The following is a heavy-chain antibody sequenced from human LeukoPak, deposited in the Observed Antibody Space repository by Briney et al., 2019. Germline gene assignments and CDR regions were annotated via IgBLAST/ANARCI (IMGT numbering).Heavy chain of an antibody. J-gene: IGHJ4*02. CDR2: INSDGSST. V-gene: IGHV3-74*01. CDR3: ARAVAGGNLVN. Sequence: PGGSLRLSCAASGFTFSSYWMHWVRHAPGKGLVWVSRINSDGSSTSYADSVKGRFTISRDNAKNTLYLQMNSLRAEDTAVYYCARAVAGGNLVNWGQGTLVTVSS. CDR1: GFTFSSYW. D-gene: IGHD6-19*01.